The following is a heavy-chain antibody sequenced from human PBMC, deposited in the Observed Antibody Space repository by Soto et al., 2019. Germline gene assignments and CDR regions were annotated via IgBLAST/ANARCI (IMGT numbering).Heavy chain of an antibody. CDR3: AKDGRDHPGEEGIDY. V-gene: IGHV3-23*01. CDR2: ISGSGGST. CDR1: GFTFSSYA. D-gene: IGHD1-26*01. Sequence: EVQLLESGGGLVQPGGSLSLSCAASGFTFSSYAMSWVRQAPGKGLEWVSAISGSGGSTYYADSVKGRFTISRDNSKNTLYLQMNSLRAEDTAVYYCAKDGRDHPGEEGIDYWGQGTLVTVSS. J-gene: IGHJ4*02.